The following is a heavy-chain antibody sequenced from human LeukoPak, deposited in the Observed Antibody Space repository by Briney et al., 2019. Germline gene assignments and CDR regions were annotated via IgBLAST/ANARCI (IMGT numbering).Heavy chain of an antibody. Sequence: GGSLRLSCAASGFTFSNAWMSWVRQAPGKGLEWVGRIKSKTDGGTTDYAAPVKGRFTISRDDSKNTLYLQMNSPKTEDTAVYYCTTDWRAYCGGDCYSFDYWGQGTLVTVSS. J-gene: IGHJ4*02. CDR2: IKSKTDGGTT. CDR1: GFTFSNAW. CDR3: TTDWRAYCGGDCYSFDY. D-gene: IGHD2-21*01. V-gene: IGHV3-15*01.